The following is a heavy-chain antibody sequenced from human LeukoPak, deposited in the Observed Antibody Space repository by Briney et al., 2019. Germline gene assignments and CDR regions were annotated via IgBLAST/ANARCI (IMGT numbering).Heavy chain of an antibody. CDR3: ARDGTPNYRSGWVYMDV. CDR2: ISTSSRT. V-gene: IGHV3-23*01. J-gene: IGHJ6*03. Sequence: GGSLRLSCVASGFTFSSYAMSWVRQAPGKGLEWVSLISTSSRTHYADSMKGRFTISRDNSRNTLYLQINSLRAEDTAIYYCARDGTPNYRSGWVYMDVWGKGTTVTISS. D-gene: IGHD6-25*01. CDR1: GFTFSSYA.